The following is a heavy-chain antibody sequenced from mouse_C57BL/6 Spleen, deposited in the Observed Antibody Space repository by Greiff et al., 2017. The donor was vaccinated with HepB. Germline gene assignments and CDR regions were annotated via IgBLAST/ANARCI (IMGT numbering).Heavy chain of an antibody. CDR3: ARPLLYYFDY. V-gene: IGHV1-26*01. CDR2: INPNNGGT. J-gene: IGHJ2*01. D-gene: IGHD2-10*01. Sequence: EVQLQQSGPELVKPGASVKISCKASGYTFTDYYMNWVKQSHGKSLEWIGDINPNNGGTSYNQKFKGKATLTVDKSSSPAYMELRSLTSEDSAVYYCARPLLYYFDYWGQGTTLTVSS. CDR1: GYTFTDYY.